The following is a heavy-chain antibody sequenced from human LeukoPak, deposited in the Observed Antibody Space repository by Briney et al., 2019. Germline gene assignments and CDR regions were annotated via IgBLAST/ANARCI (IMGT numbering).Heavy chain of an antibody. D-gene: IGHD2-21*01. V-gene: IGHV1-2*02. CDR3: ARECGGDCSYYFDY. J-gene: IGHJ4*02. CDR2: INPNSGGT. Sequence: GASVKVSCKASGYTFTGYYMHWVRQAPGQGLEWMGWINPNSGGTNYAQKFQGRVTMTRDTSISTAYMELSRLRSDDTAVHYCARECGGDCSYYFDYWGQGTLVTVSS. CDR1: GYTFTGYY.